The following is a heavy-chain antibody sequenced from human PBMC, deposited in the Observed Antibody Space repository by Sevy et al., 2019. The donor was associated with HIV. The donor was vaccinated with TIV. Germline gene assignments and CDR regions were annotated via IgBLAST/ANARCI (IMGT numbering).Heavy chain of an antibody. Sequence: GGSLRLSCKGSGYSFTSYWIGWVRQMPGKGLEWMGLIYPGDSDTRYSPSFQGQVTISADKSISTAYLQWSSLKASDTAMYYCARGNHNNWFDPWGQGTLVTVSS. J-gene: IGHJ5*02. CDR2: IYPGDSDT. CDR3: ARGNHNNWFDP. CDR1: GYSFTSYW. D-gene: IGHD3-16*01. V-gene: IGHV5-51*01.